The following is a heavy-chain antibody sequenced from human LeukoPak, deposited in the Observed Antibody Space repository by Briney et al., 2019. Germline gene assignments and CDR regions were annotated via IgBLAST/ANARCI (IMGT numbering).Heavy chain of an antibody. D-gene: IGHD6-19*01. CDR2: ISYDGSNK. V-gene: IGHV3-30*04. J-gene: IGHJ4*02. CDR1: GFTFSSYA. CDR3: ATIYSSGWYRSDY. Sequence: AGSLRLSCAASGFTFSSYAMHWVRQAPGKGLERVALISYDGSNKYYADSVKARFTISRDNAKNSLYLQMNSLRAEDTAVYYCATIYSSGWYRSDYWGQGTLVTVSS.